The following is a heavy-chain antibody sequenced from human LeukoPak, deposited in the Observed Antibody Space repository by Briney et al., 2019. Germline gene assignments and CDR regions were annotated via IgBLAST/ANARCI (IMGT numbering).Heavy chain of an antibody. Sequence: ASVKVSCKASGYTFTRYAMNWVRQAPGQGLEWMGWISAYNGNTNYAQKLQGRVTMTTDTSTSTAYMELRSLRSDDTAVYYCARDRNYYDSSGYYYVLPFDYWGQGTLVTVSS. D-gene: IGHD3-22*01. CDR2: ISAYNGNT. CDR3: ARDRNYYDSSGYYYVLPFDY. V-gene: IGHV1-18*01. J-gene: IGHJ4*02. CDR1: GYTFTRYA.